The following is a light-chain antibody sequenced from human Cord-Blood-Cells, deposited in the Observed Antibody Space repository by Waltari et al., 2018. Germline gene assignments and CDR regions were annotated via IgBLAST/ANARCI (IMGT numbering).Light chain of an antibody. CDR3: QQSYSTPRT. Sequence: DIQMTQSPSSLSASVGDRVTITCRASQSISSYLNLYQQKPGKAPKLLIYAASSLQSGVPSRLSGSGSETDFTLTISSLQAEDFATYNCQQSYSTPRTFGQGTKVEIK. V-gene: IGKV1-39*01. CDR1: QSISSY. CDR2: AAS. J-gene: IGKJ1*01.